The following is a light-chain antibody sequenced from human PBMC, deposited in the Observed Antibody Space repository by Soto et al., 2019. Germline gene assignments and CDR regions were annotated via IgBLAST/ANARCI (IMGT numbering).Light chain of an antibody. CDR2: AAS. V-gene: IGKV1-39*01. Sequence: DVQMTQSPSSLSASVGDRVTITCRASQKITTYLNWYQQKPGKAPKLLIYAASTLQGGVPSRFSGSGSGTDFTLTISSLQPEDFATYYCQHSYYSPSFGRGTKVEIK. CDR1: QKITTY. J-gene: IGKJ4*01. CDR3: QHSYYSPS.